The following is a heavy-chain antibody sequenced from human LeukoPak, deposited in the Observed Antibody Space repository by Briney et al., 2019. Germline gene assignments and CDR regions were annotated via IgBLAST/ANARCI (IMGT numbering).Heavy chain of an antibody. Sequence: GGSLRLSCAASGFTLTEYWKHWVRQGPGEGLVWVSGIRSDGITTTYADSVKGRFTMSRDNTKNTLFLQMNSLRAEDTAMYYCGRLGGSGTYSNVGYWGQGTLVTVSS. V-gene: IGHV3-74*01. CDR2: IRSDGITT. CDR3: GRLGGSGTYSNVGY. D-gene: IGHD3-10*01. CDR1: GFTLTEYW. J-gene: IGHJ4*02.